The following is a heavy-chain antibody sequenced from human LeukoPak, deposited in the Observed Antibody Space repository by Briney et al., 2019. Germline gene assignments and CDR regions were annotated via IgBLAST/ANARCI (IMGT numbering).Heavy chain of an antibody. CDR2: IVPIFGTA. Sequence: GASVKVSCKASGGTFSSYAISWVRQAPGQGLEWMGGIVPIFGTANYAQKFQGRVTITTDESTSTAYMELSSLRSEDTAVYYCARARQRRDGYNSYFDYWGQGTLVTVSS. J-gene: IGHJ4*02. CDR3: ARARQRRDGYNSYFDY. CDR1: GGTFSSYA. V-gene: IGHV1-69*05. D-gene: IGHD5-24*01.